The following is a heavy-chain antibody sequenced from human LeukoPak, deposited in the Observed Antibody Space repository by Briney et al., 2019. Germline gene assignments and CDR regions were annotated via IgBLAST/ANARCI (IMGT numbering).Heavy chain of an antibody. CDR1: GGSISSSSYY. D-gene: IGHD2-2*01. CDR2: IYYSGST. V-gene: IGHV4-39*01. Sequence: SETLSLTCTASGGSISSSSYYWGWIRQPPGKGLEWIGSIYYSGSTYYNPSLKSRVTISVDTSKNQFSLKLSSVTAADTAVYYCARRGIHCSSTSCYFTRWGQGTLVTVSS. CDR3: ARRGIHCSSTSCYFTR. J-gene: IGHJ4*02.